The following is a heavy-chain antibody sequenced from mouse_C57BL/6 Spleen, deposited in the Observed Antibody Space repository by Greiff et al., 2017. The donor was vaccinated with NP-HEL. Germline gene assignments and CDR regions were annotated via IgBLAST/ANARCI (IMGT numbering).Heavy chain of an antibody. D-gene: IGHD2-1*01. J-gene: IGHJ1*03. V-gene: IGHV1-52*01. CDR3: ARGGNPYWYFDV. Sequence: VQLQQSGAELVRPGSSVKLSCKASGYTFTSYWMHWVKQRPIQGLEWIGNIDPSDSETHYNQKFKDKATLTVDKSSSTAYMQLSSLTSEDSAVYYCARGGNPYWYFDVWGTGTTVTVSS. CDR2: IDPSDSET. CDR1: GYTFTSYW.